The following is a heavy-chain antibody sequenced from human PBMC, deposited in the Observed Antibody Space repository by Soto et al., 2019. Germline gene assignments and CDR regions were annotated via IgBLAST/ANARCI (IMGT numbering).Heavy chain of an antibody. CDR2: VFHTGGT. CDR1: SDSIAGENW. D-gene: IGHD6-19*01. Sequence: QVQLQESGPGLVKPSETLSLTCTVSSDSIAGENWWSWVRQPPGLGLEWIGEVFHTGGTNYNPSLKSRVTMEVDKSKNQFSLKLISATVADTAVYYCARVFSSGSGWMYYFDFWGQGTLVSVSS. CDR3: ARVFSSGSGWMYYFDF. J-gene: IGHJ4*02. V-gene: IGHV4-4*02.